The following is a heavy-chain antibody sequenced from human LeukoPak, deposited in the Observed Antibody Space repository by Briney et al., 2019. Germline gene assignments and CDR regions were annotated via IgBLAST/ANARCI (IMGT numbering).Heavy chain of an antibody. CDR1: GFTFSSYA. CDR3: AKDVTPSVVVAASFFDY. Sequence: GGSLRPSCAASGFTFSSYAMSWVRQAPGKGLEWVSAISGSGGSTYYADSVKGRFTISRDNSKNTLYLQMNSLRAEDTAVYYCAKDVTPSVVVAASFFDYWGQGTLVTVSS. J-gene: IGHJ4*02. CDR2: ISGSGGST. V-gene: IGHV3-23*01. D-gene: IGHD2-15*01.